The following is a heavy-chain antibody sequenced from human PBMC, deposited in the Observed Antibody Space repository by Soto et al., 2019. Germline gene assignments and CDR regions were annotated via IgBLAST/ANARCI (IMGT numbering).Heavy chain of an antibody. CDR1: GFTFSSYG. Sequence: GGSLRLSCASSGFTFSSYGRHWVRQAPGKGLEWVAVIWYDGSNKYYADSVKGRFTISRDNSKNTLYLQMNSLRAEDTAVYYCARGGYCSSTSCLPEYYFDYWGQGTLLTVSS. J-gene: IGHJ4*02. V-gene: IGHV3-33*08. CDR3: ARGGYCSSTSCLPEYYFDY. CDR2: IWYDGSNK. D-gene: IGHD2-2*01.